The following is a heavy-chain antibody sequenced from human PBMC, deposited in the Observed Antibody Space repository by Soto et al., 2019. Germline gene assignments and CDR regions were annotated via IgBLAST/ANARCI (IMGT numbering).Heavy chain of an antibody. CDR2: IYYSGST. CDR3: ATSTVTHGFDY. V-gene: IGHV4-31*03. CDR1: GGSISSGGYY. Sequence: SETLSLTCTVSGGSISSGGYYWSWIRQHPGKGLEWIGYIYYSGSTYYNPSLKSRVTISVDTSKNQFSLKLSSVTAADTAVYYCATSTVTHGFDYWGQGTLVTVSS. D-gene: IGHD4-17*01. J-gene: IGHJ4*02.